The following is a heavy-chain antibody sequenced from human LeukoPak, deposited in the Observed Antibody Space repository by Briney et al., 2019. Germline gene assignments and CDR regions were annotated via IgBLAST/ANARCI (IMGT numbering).Heavy chain of an antibody. D-gene: IGHD3-16*02. V-gene: IGHV4-39*07. Sequence: SETLSLTCSVSGGSISSSSYYWSWIRQPPGKGLEWIGEINHSGSTNYNPSLKSRVTISVDTSKNQFSLKLSSVTAADTAVYYCARGSYDYVWGSYRRRSSVDYWGQGTLVTVFS. CDR1: GGSISSSSYY. J-gene: IGHJ4*02. CDR3: ARGSYDYVWGSYRRRSSVDY. CDR2: INHSGST.